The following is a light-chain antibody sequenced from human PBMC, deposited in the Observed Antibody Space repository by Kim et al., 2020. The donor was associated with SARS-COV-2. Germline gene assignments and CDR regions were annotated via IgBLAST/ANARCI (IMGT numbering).Light chain of an antibody. CDR3: QQYAGSPWT. CDR2: GGS. J-gene: IGKJ1*01. CDR1: QSISRSD. Sequence: SPGERAALSCRASQSISRSDLAWYQQKPGQAPRLLMYGGSTRATGIPDRFSDSGSGTDFTLTISRLEPEDFAVYYCQQYAGSPWTFGPGTKVDIK. V-gene: IGKV3-20*01.